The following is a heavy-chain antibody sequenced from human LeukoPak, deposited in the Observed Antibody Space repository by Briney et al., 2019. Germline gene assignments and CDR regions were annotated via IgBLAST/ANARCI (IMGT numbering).Heavy chain of an antibody. CDR3: AKDSGPGFLEWSPDY. V-gene: IGHV3-43D*03. Sequence: GGSLRLSCAASGFTFDDYAMHWVRQAPGNGLGWVSHFSRDGGSPYYADSVTGRFTISRDNSKDSLYLQLNRLRAEDTALYYCAKDSGPGFLEWSPDYGGQGTLVTVSS. D-gene: IGHD3-3*01. CDR2: FSRDGGSP. CDR1: GFTFDDYA. J-gene: IGHJ4*02.